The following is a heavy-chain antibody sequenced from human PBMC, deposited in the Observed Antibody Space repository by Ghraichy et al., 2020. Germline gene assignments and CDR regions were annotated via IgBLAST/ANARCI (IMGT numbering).Heavy chain of an antibody. CDR1: GGSVSSGTYY. CDR3: ARGILRFFDWLPDLYYVDY. CDR2: ISYSGSS. Sequence: SETLSLTCTVSGGSVSSGTYYWSWIRQPPGKGLEWIGYISYSGSSNYNPSLNSRVTISLDTSKNQFSLRLGSVTAADTAVYYCARGILRFFDWLPDLYYVDYWGQGTLVTVSS. J-gene: IGHJ4*02. D-gene: IGHD3-9*01. V-gene: IGHV4-61*01.